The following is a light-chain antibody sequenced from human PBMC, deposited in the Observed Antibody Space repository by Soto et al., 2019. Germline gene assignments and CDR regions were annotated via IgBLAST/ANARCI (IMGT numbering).Light chain of an antibody. J-gene: IGLJ2*01. V-gene: IGLV1-40*01. CDR3: QSYDSSLSGDVI. CDR2: GNS. CDR1: SSNIGTPYD. Sequence: QPVLTQPPSVSGAPGQRVTISCTGSSSNIGTPYDVHWYQQLPGTAPKLLIYGNSNRPSGVPDRFSGSKSGTSASLAITGLQAEEEADYYCQSYDSSLSGDVIFGGGTKLTVL.